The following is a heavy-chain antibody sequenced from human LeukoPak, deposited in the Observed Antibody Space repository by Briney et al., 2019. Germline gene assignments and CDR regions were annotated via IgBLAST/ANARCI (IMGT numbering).Heavy chain of an antibody. D-gene: IGHD3-22*01. CDR1: GGSISSSY. V-gene: IGHV4-59*08. J-gene: IGHJ4*02. CDR3: TSRGWIVGLVDY. Sequence: SETLSLTCTVSGGSISSSYWSWIRRPPGKGLEWIGYISYNGGANYNPSLKSRVTISADTSKNQFSLKLSSVTAADTAVYYCTSRGWIVGLVDYWGQGTLVTVSS. CDR2: ISYNGGA.